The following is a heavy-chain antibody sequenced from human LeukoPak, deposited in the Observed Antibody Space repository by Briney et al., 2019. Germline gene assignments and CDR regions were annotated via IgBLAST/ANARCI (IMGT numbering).Heavy chain of an antibody. V-gene: IGHV3-7*01. D-gene: IGHD2-21*02. CDR2: IKQDGSET. CDR3: ARRVATAIDY. CDR1: EFTFSSYW. J-gene: IGHJ4*02. Sequence: GGSLRLSCAASEFTFSSYWMSWVRRAPGKGLEWVANIKQDGSETHYVDSVKGRFTISRDNAKNSLFLQMSSLIAEDTAVYYCARRVATAIDYWGQGTLVTVSS.